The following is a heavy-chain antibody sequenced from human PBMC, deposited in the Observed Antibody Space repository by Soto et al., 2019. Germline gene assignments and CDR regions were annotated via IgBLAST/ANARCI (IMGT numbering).Heavy chain of an antibody. CDR3: ARDRIPDFWSGYYADY. CDR1: GYTFTSYG. D-gene: IGHD3-3*01. CDR2: ISAYNGNT. V-gene: IGHV1-18*01. J-gene: IGHJ4*02. Sequence: ASVKVSCKASGYTFTSYGISWVRQAPGQGLEWMGWISAYNGNTNYAQKLQGRVTMTTDTSTSTAYMELRSLRSDDTAVYYCARDRIPDFWSGYYADYWGQGTLVTVPS.